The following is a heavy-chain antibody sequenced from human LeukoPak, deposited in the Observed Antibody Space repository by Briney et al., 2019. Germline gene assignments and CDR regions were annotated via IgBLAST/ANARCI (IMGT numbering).Heavy chain of an antibody. V-gene: IGHV3-23*01. D-gene: IGHD4-17*01. Sequence: PGGSLRLSCAASGFTVSSNYMSWVRQAPGKGLEWVSAISGSGGSTYYADSVKGRFTISRDNSKNTLYLQMSSLRAEDTAVYYCAKLASYGVSYGMDVWGQGTTVTVSS. CDR3: AKLASYGVSYGMDV. J-gene: IGHJ6*02. CDR2: ISGSGGST. CDR1: GFTVSSNY.